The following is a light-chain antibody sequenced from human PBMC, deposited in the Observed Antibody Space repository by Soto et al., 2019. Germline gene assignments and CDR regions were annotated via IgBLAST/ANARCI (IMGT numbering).Light chain of an antibody. CDR1: QSVDIY. J-gene: IGKJ5*01. CDR3: QQRKNWPPLT. CDR2: DAS. V-gene: IGKV3-11*01. Sequence: ETVLTQSPATLSLSPGERATLSCRASQSVDIYLSWYQQKPGQAPRLIIYDASNRATGIPARFSGSGSGTEFTLTISSLEAEDFAVYYCQQRKNWPPLTFGQGTRLEIK.